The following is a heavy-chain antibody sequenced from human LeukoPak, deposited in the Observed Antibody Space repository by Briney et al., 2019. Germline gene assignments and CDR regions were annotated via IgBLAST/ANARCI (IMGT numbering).Heavy chain of an antibody. D-gene: IGHD3-22*01. CDR1: GYSFTAYY. CDR3: ARGSYYDSSGYCGLFDY. Sequence: ASVKVSCKASGYSFTAYYMHWVRQAPGQGLEWMGWINPNSGGTKYVQKFQGRVTMTRDTSISTAYMELSRLRSDDTAVYYCARGSYYDSSGYCGLFDYWGQGTLVTVSS. CDR2: INPNSGGT. J-gene: IGHJ4*02. V-gene: IGHV1-2*02.